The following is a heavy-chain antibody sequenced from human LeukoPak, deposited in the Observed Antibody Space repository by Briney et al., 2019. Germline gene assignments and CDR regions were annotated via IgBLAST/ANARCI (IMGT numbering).Heavy chain of an antibody. V-gene: IGHV1-2*06. J-gene: IGHJ4*02. CDR1: GYTFTGYY. Sequence: GASVKVSCKASGYTFTGYYMHWVRQAPGQGPEWMGRINPNSGGTNYAQKFQGRVTMTRDTSISTAYMELSRLRSDDTAVYYCARQRKNSLAAADDYWGQGTLVTVSS. D-gene: IGHD6-13*01. CDR3: ARQRKNSLAAADDY. CDR2: INPNSGGT.